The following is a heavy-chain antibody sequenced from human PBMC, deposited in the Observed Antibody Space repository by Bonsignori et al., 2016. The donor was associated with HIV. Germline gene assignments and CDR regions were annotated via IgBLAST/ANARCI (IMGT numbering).Heavy chain of an antibody. CDR3: ARKRFGYHYMDV. CDR2: ISSYNGDT. V-gene: IGHV1-18*01. Sequence: WVRQAPGQGLEWMGWISSYNGDTKYAHAQKFQARVTMTIDTFATTAYMELRRLRSDDTAVYYCARKRFGYHYMDVWGKGTMVTVSS. J-gene: IGHJ6*03. D-gene: IGHD3-10*01.